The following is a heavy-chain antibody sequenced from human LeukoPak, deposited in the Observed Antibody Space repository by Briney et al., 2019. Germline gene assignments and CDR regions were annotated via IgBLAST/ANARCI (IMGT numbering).Heavy chain of an antibody. CDR1: GFTFSSYW. Sequence: GGSLRLSCAASGFTFSSYWMSWVRQAPGKGLEWVANIKHDGSEKYYVDSVKGRFTISRDNSKNSLYLQMNSLRAEDTAVYYCARALIGYYFDYWGQGTLVTVSS. CDR3: ARALIGYYFDY. CDR2: IKHDGSEK. D-gene: IGHD2-8*01. V-gene: IGHV3-7*01. J-gene: IGHJ4*02.